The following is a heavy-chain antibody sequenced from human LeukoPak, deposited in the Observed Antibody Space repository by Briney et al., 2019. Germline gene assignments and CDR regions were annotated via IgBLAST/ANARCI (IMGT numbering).Heavy chain of an antibody. CDR1: GGSISSYY. CDR3: ARGLIVYSGYESDY. CDR2: IYYSGST. Sequence: KPSETLSLTCTVSGGSISSYYWSWIRQPPGKGLEWIGYIYYSGSTNYNPSLKSRVTISVDTSKNQFSLKLSSVTAADTAVYYCARGLIVYSGYESDYWGQGTLVTVSS. D-gene: IGHD5-12*01. V-gene: IGHV4-59*12. J-gene: IGHJ4*02.